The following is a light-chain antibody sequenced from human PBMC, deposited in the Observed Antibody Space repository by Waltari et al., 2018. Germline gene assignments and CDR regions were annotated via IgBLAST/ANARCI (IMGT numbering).Light chain of an antibody. CDR1: NRDIGYYTF. V-gene: IGLV2-14*03. CDR2: DVN. Sequence: QSALTQPASVSGSPGPSIPLPCAGTNRDIGYYTFVSWYQQHPGKAPKLMIFDVNRWPSGVSHRFSGSKAGNTASLTISGLQAEDEADYFCASYTSTNTVLFGGGTKVTVL. J-gene: IGLJ2*01. CDR3: ASYTSTNTVL.